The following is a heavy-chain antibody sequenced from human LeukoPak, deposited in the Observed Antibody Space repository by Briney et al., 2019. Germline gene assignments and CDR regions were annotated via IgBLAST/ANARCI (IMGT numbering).Heavy chain of an antibody. CDR2: IYPGDSDT. D-gene: IGHD6-19*01. CDR3: ARPASYSSGWVDY. CDR1: GYSFTNYW. J-gene: IGHJ4*02. Sequence: GESLKISCKGSGYSFTNYWVGWVRQMPEKGLEWMGFIYPGDSDTRYGPSFQGRVTISADKSISTAYLQWSSLKASDTAMYYCARPASYSSGWVDYWGQGTLVTVSS. V-gene: IGHV5-51*01.